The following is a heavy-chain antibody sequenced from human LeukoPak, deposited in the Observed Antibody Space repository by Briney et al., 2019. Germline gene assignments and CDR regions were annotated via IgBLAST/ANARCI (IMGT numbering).Heavy chain of an antibody. V-gene: IGHV4-59*08. J-gene: IGHJ1*01. CDR1: GGSMSSYY. Sequence: SETLSLTCTVSGGSMSSYYWRWIRQPPGKGMECIGSISYTGRTNYNPSLKSRVTISVDTSKNQFSLKLSSVTAADTAVYYCATLPRGTQPPDYFYHWGQGTLVTVSS. CDR3: ATLPRGTQPPDYFYH. D-gene: IGHD1-1*01. CDR2: ISYTGRT.